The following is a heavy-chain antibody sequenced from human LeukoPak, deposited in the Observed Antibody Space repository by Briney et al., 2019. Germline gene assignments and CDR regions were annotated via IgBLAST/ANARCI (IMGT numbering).Heavy chain of an antibody. Sequence: SVKVSCKASGGTFSSYAISWVRQAPGQGLEWMGRIIPIFGTANYAQKFQGRVTITTDESTSTAYMELSSLRSEETAVYYCASPDRYGLFDYWGQGTLVTVSS. D-gene: IGHD4-17*01. J-gene: IGHJ4*02. CDR1: GGTFSSYA. CDR2: IIPIFGTA. CDR3: ASPDRYGLFDY. V-gene: IGHV1-69*05.